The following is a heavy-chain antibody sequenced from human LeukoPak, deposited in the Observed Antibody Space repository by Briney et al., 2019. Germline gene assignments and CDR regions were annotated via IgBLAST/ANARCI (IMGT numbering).Heavy chain of an antibody. CDR3: ARDPGRAGTTEWYYFDS. CDR2: INTKGNRP. D-gene: IGHD3-3*01. J-gene: IGHJ4*02. V-gene: IGHV3-64*01. Sequence: GGSLRLSCAASGFAFSTYWMDWVRQAPGKGLEYVSSINTKGNRPFYANSVKGRFTVSRDNSKNMVYLQVGSLRAEDMAVYYCARDPGRAGTTEWYYFDSWGQGTLVTVSS. CDR1: GFAFSTYW.